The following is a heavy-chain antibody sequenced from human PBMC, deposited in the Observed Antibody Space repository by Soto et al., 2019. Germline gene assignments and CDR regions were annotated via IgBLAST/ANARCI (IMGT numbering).Heavy chain of an antibody. J-gene: IGHJ4*02. D-gene: IGHD5-12*01. CDR3: ARHPIHDSDYPAAVNF. CDR2: IYYSGST. CDR1: GGSISTTFYY. V-gene: IGHV4-39*01. Sequence: QLLLQASGPGLVKPSETLSLTCTVSGGSISTTFYYWGWVRQPPGKGLEWIGAIYYSGSTYYNPSLKSRVTISVDTSNNEFSLKLNSMTAPDTAVYYCARHPIHDSDYPAAVNFWGQGTLVTVSS.